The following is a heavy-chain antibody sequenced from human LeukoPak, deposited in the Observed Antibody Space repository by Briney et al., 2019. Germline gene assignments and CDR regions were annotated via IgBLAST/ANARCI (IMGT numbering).Heavy chain of an antibody. D-gene: IGHD3-22*01. CDR1: GGSFSGYY. V-gene: IGHV4-34*01. Sequence: SETLSLTCAVYGGSFSGYYWSWIRQPPGKGLEWIGEINHSGSTNYNPSLKSRVTISVDTSKNQFSLKLSSVTAADTAVYYCARLMRNDSSGYAFDYWGQGTLVTVSS. CDR2: INHSGST. CDR3: ARLMRNDSSGYAFDY. J-gene: IGHJ4*02.